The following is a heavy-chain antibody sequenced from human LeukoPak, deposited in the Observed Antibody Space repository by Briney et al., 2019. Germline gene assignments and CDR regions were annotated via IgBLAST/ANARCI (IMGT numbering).Heavy chain of an antibody. CDR2: LYYSGST. J-gene: IGHJ4*02. V-gene: IGHV4-39*01. Sequence: SETLSLTCTVSGGSISGSSYYWGWIRQPPGKGLEWIGSLYYSGSTYYSPSLKSRVTISVDTSKTQFSLKLSSVTAADTAVYYCARLRRSSGYYHDYWGQGTSVTVSS. D-gene: IGHD3-22*01. CDR3: ARLRRSSGYYHDY. CDR1: GGSISGSSYY.